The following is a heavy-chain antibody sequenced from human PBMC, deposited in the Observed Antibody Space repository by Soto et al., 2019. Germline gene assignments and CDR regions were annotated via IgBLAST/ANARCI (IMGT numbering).Heavy chain of an antibody. CDR1: GFTFSSYS. CDR3: ARDLSYYGSGSYYNL. V-gene: IGHV3-21*01. J-gene: IGHJ4*02. Sequence: PGGSLRLSCAASGFTFSSYSMNWVRQAPWKGLEWVSSISSSSSYIYYADSVKGRFTISRDNAKNSLYLQMNSLRAEDAAVYYCARDLSYYGSGSYYNLWGQGTLVTVSS. CDR2: ISSSSSYI. D-gene: IGHD3-10*01.